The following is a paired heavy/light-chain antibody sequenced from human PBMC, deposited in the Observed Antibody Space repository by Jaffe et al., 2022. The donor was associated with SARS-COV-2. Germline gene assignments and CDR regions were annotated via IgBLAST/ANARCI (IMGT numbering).Heavy chain of an antibody. CDR2: ISGSGGST. J-gene: IGHJ6*02. Sequence: EVQLLESGGGLVQPGGSLRLSCAASGFTFSSYAMSWVRQAPGKGLEWVSAISGSGGSTYYADSVKGRFTISRDNSKNTLYLQMNSLRAEDTAVYYCAKDTGIAAAAHSYYYYCMDVWGQGTTVTVSS. V-gene: IGHV3-23*01. CDR3: AKDTGIAAAAHSYYYYCMDV. CDR1: GFTFSSYA. D-gene: IGHD6-13*01.
Light chain of an antibody. V-gene: IGKV1-39*01. Sequence: DIQMTQSPSSLSASVGDRVTITCRASQSISSYLNWYQQKPGKAPKLLIYAASSLQSGVPSRFSGSGSGTDFTLTISSLQPEDFATYYCQQSYSTPPYTFGGGTKVEIK. CDR1: QSISSY. CDR3: QQSYSTPPYT. J-gene: IGKJ4*01. CDR2: AAS.